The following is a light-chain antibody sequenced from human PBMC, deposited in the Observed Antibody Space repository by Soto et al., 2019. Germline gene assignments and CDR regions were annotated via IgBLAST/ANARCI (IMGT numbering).Light chain of an antibody. J-gene: IGKJ5*01. CDR2: WAY. V-gene: IGKV1-5*03. CDR1: QNINNR. Sequence: DIHVKQSPSTLAASVGDRVMSTCQASQNINNRLAWYPTRPDKSHKLLVYWAYTLESGVPSRFSGSASGKEGNLTIRRLQPDDMATYYGQQLNSHHITVGQGTRLEIK. CDR3: QQLNSHHIT.